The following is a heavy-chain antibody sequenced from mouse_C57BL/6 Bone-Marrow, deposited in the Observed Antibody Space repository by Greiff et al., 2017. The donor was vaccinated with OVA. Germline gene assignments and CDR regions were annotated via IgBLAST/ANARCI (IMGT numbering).Heavy chain of an antibody. D-gene: IGHD1-1*01. V-gene: IGHV1-5*01. CDR2: IYPGNSDT. J-gene: IGHJ2*01. Sequence: VQLQQSGTVLARPGASVKMSCKTSGYTFTSYWMHWVKQRPGQGLEWIGAIYPGNSDTSYNQKFKGKAKLTAVTSASTAYMELSSLTNEDSAVYYCTRTPYYYGSYYFDYWGQGTTLTVSS. CDR1: GYTFTSYW. CDR3: TRTPYYYGSYYFDY.